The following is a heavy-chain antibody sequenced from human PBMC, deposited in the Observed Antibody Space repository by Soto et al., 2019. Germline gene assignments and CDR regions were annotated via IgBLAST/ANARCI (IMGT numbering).Heavy chain of an antibody. D-gene: IGHD2-21*02. J-gene: IGHJ6*02. Sequence: PSETLSLTCTVSGGSISSGGYYWSWIRQHPGKGLEWIGYIYYSGSTYYNPSLKSRVTISVDTSKNQFSLKLSSVTAADTAVYYCARGPSTTAYYYYGMDVWGQGTTVTVS. CDR3: ARGPSTTAYYYYGMDV. CDR2: IYYSGST. V-gene: IGHV4-31*03. CDR1: GGSISSGGYY.